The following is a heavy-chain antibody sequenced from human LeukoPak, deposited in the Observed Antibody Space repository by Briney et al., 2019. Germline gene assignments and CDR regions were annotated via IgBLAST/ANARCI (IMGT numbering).Heavy chain of an antibody. V-gene: IGHV3-48*03. D-gene: IGHD4/OR15-4a*01. CDR1: GFTFSSYE. J-gene: IGHJ3*02. CDR3: ARADYDLKGGAFDI. CDR2: ISSSGSTI. Sequence: GGSLRLSCAASGFTFSSYEMNWVRQAPGKGLEWVSYISSSGSTIYYADSVKGRFTISRDNAKNSLYLQMNSLRAEDTAVYYCARADYDLKGGAFDIWGQGTMVTVSS.